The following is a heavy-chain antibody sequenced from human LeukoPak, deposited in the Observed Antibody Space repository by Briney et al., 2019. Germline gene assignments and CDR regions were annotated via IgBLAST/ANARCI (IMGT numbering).Heavy chain of an antibody. D-gene: IGHD6-19*01. CDR2: ISGSGGSA. CDR3: AKDPPIAVAGYGGEYY. CDR1: GFTFSSYG. Sequence: PGGSLRLSCAASGFTFSSYGMSWVRQAPGKGLDWVSAISGSGGSAYYADSVKGRFTISRDNSKNTLYLQMNSLRAEDTAVYYCAKDPPIAVAGYGGEYYWGQGTLVTVSS. J-gene: IGHJ4*02. V-gene: IGHV3-23*01.